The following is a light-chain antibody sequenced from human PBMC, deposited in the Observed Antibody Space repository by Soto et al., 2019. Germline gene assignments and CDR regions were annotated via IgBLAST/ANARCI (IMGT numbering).Light chain of an antibody. CDR3: QHYNNWPPIT. CDR2: GAS. V-gene: IGKV3-15*01. CDR1: QGGNIT. J-gene: IGKJ5*01. Sequence: ILLTQSPGALSLSPGERATLSCRARQGGNITSASYQQKPRQAPSPLIYGASTRATGVPASFSGGGSSTKFILLISSLQSEDFSAYYCQHYNNWPPITFGRGTRLEIK.